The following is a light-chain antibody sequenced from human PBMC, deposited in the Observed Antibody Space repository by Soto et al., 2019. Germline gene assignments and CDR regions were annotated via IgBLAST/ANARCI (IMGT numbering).Light chain of an antibody. V-gene: IGKV1-8*01. CDR2: AAS. CDR1: QGISRY. CDR3: QQYYSYPRYT. Sequence: AIRMTQSPSSFSASTGDRVTITCRASQGISRYLAWYQQKPGKAPKLLIYAASTLQSGVPSRFSGSGSGTDFTLTISCLQSEDFATYYCQQYYSYPRYTFGQGTKLEIK. J-gene: IGKJ2*01.